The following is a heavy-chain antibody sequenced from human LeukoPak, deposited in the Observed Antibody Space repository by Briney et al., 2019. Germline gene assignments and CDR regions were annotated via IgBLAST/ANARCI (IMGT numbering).Heavy chain of an antibody. D-gene: IGHD2-2*01. J-gene: IGHJ4*02. CDR3: AKGYCSSTSCSIFDY. CDR1: GFTFSSYG. Sequence: PGGSLRLSCAASGFTFSSYGMHWVRQAPGKGLERVAFIRYDGSNKYYADSVKGRFTISRDNSKNTLYLQMNSLRAEDTAVYYCAKGYCSSTSCSIFDYWGQGTLVTVSS. CDR2: IRYDGSNK. V-gene: IGHV3-30*02.